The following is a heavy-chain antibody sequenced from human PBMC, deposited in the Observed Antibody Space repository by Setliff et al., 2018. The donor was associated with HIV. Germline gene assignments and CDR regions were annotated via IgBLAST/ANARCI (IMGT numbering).Heavy chain of an antibody. D-gene: IGHD3-22*01. V-gene: IGHV1-18*01. Sequence: ASVKVSCKASGYTFTTNDISWVRQAPGQGLEWMGWINTYNSQTNYAHKLQGRVTMTADTSTNTAYMDLKSLRSDDTAVYYCARVSLEVDYDFRQGYYYYYMDVWGKGTTVT. J-gene: IGHJ6*03. CDR3: ARVSLEVDYDFRQGYYYYYMDV. CDR2: INTYNSQT. CDR1: GYTFTTND.